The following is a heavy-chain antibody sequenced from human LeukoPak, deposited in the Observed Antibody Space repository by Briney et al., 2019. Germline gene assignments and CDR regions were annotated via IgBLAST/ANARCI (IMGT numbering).Heavy chain of an antibody. D-gene: IGHD6-13*01. J-gene: IGHJ3*02. CDR2: TYYRSKWYK. V-gene: IGHV6-1*01. Sequence: SQTLSRTCASSVDRVSSNSAAWNWIRQFPSRVLEWLGRTYYRSKWYKDYAVSVKSRITINPDTSKNQFSLQLNSVTPKDPAVYYCARDFRTSGYDAFAIWGKGPMVTVS. CDR3: ARDFRTSGYDAFAI. CDR1: VDRVSSNSAA.